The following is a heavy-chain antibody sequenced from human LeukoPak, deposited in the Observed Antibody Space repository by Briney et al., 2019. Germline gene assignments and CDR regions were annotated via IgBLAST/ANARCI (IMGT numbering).Heavy chain of an antibody. V-gene: IGHV3-7*01. CDR1: RFTFCDNW. CDR3: ARVIGDYAGVHF. Sequence: GGSLRLSSAASRFTFCDNWMSWVRPAPGKGREWVANIHQDGTKYYYVDYGRGRFTISRDNATGSLNMQMNSVRAEDTAVYYCARVIGDYAGVHFWGHGTLVTVSS. J-gene: IGHJ4*01. D-gene: IGHD4-17*01. CDR2: IHQDGTKY.